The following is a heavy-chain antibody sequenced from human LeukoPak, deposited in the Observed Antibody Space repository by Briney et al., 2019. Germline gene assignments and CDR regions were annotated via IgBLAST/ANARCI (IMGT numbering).Heavy chain of an antibody. CDR1: GFTFSSYA. D-gene: IGHD5-24*01. V-gene: IGHV3-23*01. CDR2: ISGSGGST. J-gene: IGHJ3*02. Sequence: GGSLRLSCAASGFTFSSYAMSWVRQAPGKGLEWVSAISGSGGSTYYADSVKGRFTISRDNSKNTLYLQMNSLRAEDTAVYYCAISRGRDGYNYAHHAFDIWGQGTMVTVSP. CDR3: AISRGRDGYNYAHHAFDI.